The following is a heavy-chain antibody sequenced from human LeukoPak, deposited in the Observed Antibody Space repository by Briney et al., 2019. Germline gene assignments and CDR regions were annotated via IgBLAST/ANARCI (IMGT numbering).Heavy chain of an antibody. V-gene: IGHV5-51*01. J-gene: IGHJ6*03. Sequence: GESLKISCKGSGYSFTSYWIGRVRQMPGKGLEWMGIIYPGDSDTRYSPSFQGQVTISADKSISTAYLQWSSLKASDTAMYYCARIRATMIVVVSNYYYYYMDVWGKGTTVTVS. CDR1: GYSFTSYW. CDR3: ARIRATMIVVVSNYYYYYMDV. CDR2: IYPGDSDT. D-gene: IGHD3-22*01.